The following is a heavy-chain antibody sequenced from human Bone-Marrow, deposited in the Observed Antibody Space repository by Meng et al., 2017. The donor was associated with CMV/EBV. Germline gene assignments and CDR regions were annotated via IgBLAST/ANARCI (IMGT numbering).Heavy chain of an antibody. J-gene: IGHJ6*02. CDR2: ISGFDGHT. D-gene: IGHD1/OR15-1a*01. V-gene: IGHV1-18*01. CDR3: ARTQIAVEAGGTKTKYYFYGLDV. CDR1: GYRFTSYG. Sequence: ASVKVSCKASGYRFTSYGISWVRQAPGQGLEWMGWISGFDGHTNDAQQFQGRVSMTRDTSTSTAYMELSSLRSEDTAVYYCARTQIAVEAGGTKTKYYFYGLDVWGQGTTVTVSS.